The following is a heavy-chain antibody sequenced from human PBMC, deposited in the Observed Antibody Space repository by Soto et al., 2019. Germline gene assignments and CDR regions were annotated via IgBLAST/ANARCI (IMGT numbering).Heavy chain of an antibody. CDR1: GDSISSYY. CDR2: LYYGRSA. V-gene: IGHV4-59*01. Sequence: SETLSLTCAVSGDSISSYYCMWIRQPPGKGLESIGYLYYGRSANYNPSLKSRVTISVDTSKNQFSLKLSSVTAADTAVYYCAREFPGFYDSSGYFGPLDYWGQGTLVTVSS. D-gene: IGHD3-22*01. J-gene: IGHJ4*02. CDR3: AREFPGFYDSSGYFGPLDY.